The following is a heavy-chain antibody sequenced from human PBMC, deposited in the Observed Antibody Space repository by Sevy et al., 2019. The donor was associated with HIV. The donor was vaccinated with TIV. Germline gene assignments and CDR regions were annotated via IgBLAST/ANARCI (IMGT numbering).Heavy chain of an antibody. CDR1: GGSINSDH. CDR3: ARRKDFDI. J-gene: IGHJ3*02. CDR2: VYYTGGT. Sequence: SETLSLTCTVSGGSINSDHWNWIRQPPGKRLEWIGYVYYTGGTNYNPSLKNRVTISVDRTLNQFSLKRTSVTAADTAEYYCARRKDFDIGGQGTMVTVSS. V-gene: IGHV4-59*08.